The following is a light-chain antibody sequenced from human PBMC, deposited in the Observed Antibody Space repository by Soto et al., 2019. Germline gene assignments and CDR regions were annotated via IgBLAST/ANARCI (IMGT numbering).Light chain of an antibody. V-gene: IGLV2-14*01. J-gene: IGLJ2*01. CDR3: TSYTNTKAYIL. CDR2: EVT. Sequence: QSALTQPASVSGSLGQSITISCTGTRTDIGGYNYVSWYQQYPGKAPKLVICEVTSRPSGISDRFSGSKSGNTASLTISGLQAEHEADYFCTSYTNTKAYILFGGGTKLTVL. CDR1: RTDIGGYNY.